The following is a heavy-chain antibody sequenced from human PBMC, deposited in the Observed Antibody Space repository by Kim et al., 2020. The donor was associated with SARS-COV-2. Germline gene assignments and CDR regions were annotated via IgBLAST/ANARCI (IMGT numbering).Heavy chain of an antibody. CDR1: GFTFDDYA. J-gene: IGHJ6*02. D-gene: IGHD6-13*01. CDR2: ISWNSGSI. CDR3: AKDIGGGVWPQYIAAAGHYGMDV. V-gene: IGHV3-9*01. Sequence: GGSLRLSCAASGFTFDDYAMHWVRQAPGKGLEWVSGISWNSGSIGYADSVKGRFTISRDNAKNSLYLQMNSLRAEDTALYYCAKDIGGGVWPQYIAAAGHYGMDVWGQGTTVTVSS.